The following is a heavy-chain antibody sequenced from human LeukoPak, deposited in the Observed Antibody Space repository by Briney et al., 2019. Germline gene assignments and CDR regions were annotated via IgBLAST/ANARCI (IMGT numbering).Heavy chain of an antibody. CDR1: GYTFTGYY. CDR2: INPNSGGT. V-gene: IGHV1-2*02. J-gene: IGHJ5*02. CDR3: ARPQEEDYYGSGSAFDP. Sequence: ASVKVSCKASGYTFTGYYMHWVRQAPGQGLEWMGWINPNSGGTNYAQKFQGRVTMTRDTSISTAYMELSRLRSDDTAVYYCARPQEEDYYGSGSAFDPWGQGTLVTVSS. D-gene: IGHD3-10*01.